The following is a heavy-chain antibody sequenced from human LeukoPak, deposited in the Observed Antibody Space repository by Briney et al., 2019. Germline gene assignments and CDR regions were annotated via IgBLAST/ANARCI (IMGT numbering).Heavy chain of an antibody. Sequence: MPSETLSLTCTVSGGSISSYYWSWIRQPPGKGLEWIGYIYYSGSTNYNPSLKSRVTISVDTSKNQFSLKLSSVTAADTAVYYCAREGYNYYYGMDVWGQGTTVTVSS. CDR3: AREGYNYYYGMDV. CDR1: GGSISSYY. V-gene: IGHV4-59*01. CDR2: IYYSGST. J-gene: IGHJ6*02.